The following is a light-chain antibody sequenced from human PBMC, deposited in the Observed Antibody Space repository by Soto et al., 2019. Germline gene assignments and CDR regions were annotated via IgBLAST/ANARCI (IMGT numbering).Light chain of an antibody. V-gene: IGLV4-69*01. J-gene: IGLJ2*01. CDR2: LNSDGSH. CDR3: QTWGSGIHVV. CDR1: SGHSSYA. Sequence: QLVLTQSPSASASLGASVKLTCTLSSGHSSYAIAWHQQQPEKGPRYLMRLNSDGSHSQGDGIPDLFSGSSSGAERYLTIASLQSEDEADYYCQTWGSGIHVVFGGGTKLTVL.